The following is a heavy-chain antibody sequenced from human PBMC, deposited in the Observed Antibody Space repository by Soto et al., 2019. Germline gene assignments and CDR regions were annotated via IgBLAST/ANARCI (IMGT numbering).Heavy chain of an antibody. J-gene: IGHJ4*02. CDR2: TYFTGTT. Sequence: SETLSLTCTVSGGSIVSSTSYWGWIRQPPGKGLEWIGSTYFTGTTYYNPSLKSRVTISVDTSKNQFSLKLRSVTAADTAVYYCARQTVDAAMITFSDFLDSWGQGTLVTVSS. CDR3: ARQTVDAAMITFSDFLDS. V-gene: IGHV4-39*01. CDR1: GGSIVSSTSY. D-gene: IGHD5-18*01.